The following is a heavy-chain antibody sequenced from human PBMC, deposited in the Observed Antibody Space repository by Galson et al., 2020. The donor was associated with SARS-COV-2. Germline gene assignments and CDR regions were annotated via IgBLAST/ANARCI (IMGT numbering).Heavy chain of an antibody. CDR3: TRHAVVPGTHFGI. V-gene: IGHV5-51*01. J-gene: IGHJ4*02. CDR2: IYPGDSDT. D-gene: IGHD2-21*02. Sequence: KTGGSLRLSCKGSAYSFSKFWIGWVRQMPGKGLEYMGVIYPGDSDTIYSPSFQGQVTISADKSISTAYLQWSSLTASDTAMYYCTRHAVVPGTHFGIWGQGTLVTVSS. CDR1: AYSFSKFW.